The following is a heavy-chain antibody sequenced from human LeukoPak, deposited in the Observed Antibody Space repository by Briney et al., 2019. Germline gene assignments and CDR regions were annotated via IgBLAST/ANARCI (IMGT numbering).Heavy chain of an antibody. D-gene: IGHD5-18*01. V-gene: IGHV4-38-2*01. Sequence: SETLSLTCAVSGYSISSGYYWGWIRQLPGKGLEWIGSIYHSGSTYYNPSLKSRVTISVDTSKNQFSLKLSSVTAADTAVYYCASRIRGYSYGYGGFDYWGQGTLVTVSS. CDR1: GYSISSGYY. J-gene: IGHJ4*02. CDR2: IYHSGST. CDR3: ASRIRGYSYGYGGFDY.